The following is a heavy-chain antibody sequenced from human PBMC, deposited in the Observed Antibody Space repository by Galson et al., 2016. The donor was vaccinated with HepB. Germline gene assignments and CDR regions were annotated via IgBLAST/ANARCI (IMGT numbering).Heavy chain of an antibody. J-gene: IGHJ4*02. CDR1: GYTFTRYY. CDR2: INPSGGST. Sequence: SVKVSCKASGYTFTRYYIHWVRQAPGQGLEWMGVINPSGGSTKDTQKFQDRVTMTRDTSTTTVYMELSSLRSEDTAVYFCARGGYYDSSGSLRYWGQGTLITVSS. V-gene: IGHV1-46*01. D-gene: IGHD3-22*01. CDR3: ARGGYYDSSGSLRY.